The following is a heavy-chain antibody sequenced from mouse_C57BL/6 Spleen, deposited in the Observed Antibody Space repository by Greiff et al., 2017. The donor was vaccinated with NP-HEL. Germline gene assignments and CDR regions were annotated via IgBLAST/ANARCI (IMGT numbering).Heavy chain of an antibody. CDR2: IHPNSGST. V-gene: IGHV1-64*01. D-gene: IGHD1-1*01. CDR1: GYTFTSYW. CDR3: ARLGTTVVATLYYAMDY. Sequence: QVQLKESGAELVKPGASVKLSCKASGYTFTSYWMHWVKQRPGQGLEWIGMIHPNSGSTNYNEKFKSKATLTVDKSSSTAYMQLSSLTSEDSAVYYCARLGTTVVATLYYAMDYWGQGTSVTVSS. J-gene: IGHJ4*01.